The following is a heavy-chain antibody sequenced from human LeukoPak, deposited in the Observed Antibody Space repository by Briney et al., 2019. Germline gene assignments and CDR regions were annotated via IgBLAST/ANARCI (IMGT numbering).Heavy chain of an antibody. J-gene: IGHJ4*02. CDR3: ARDHIAMAGNKFDY. CDR2: ISSSSSYI. Sequence: GGSLRLSCAASGFTFSSYSMNWVRQAPGKGLEWVSSISSSSSYIYYADSVKGRFTISRDNAKNSLYLQMNSLRAEDTAVYYCARDHIAMAGNKFDYWGQGTLVTVSS. V-gene: IGHV3-21*01. D-gene: IGHD6-19*01. CDR1: GFTFSSYS.